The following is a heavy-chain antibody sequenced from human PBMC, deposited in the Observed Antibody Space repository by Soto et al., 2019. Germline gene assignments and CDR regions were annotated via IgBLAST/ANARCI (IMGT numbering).Heavy chain of an antibody. D-gene: IGHD2-15*01. J-gene: IGHJ6*02. Sequence: SETLSLTCTVSGGSISSYYWSWIRQPPGKGLEWIGYIYYSGSTNYNPSLKSRVTISVDTSKNQFSLKLSSVTAADTAVYYCARDGSYYGMDGWGQGTTVTVS. CDR3: ARDGSYYGMDG. V-gene: IGHV4-59*01. CDR2: IYYSGST. CDR1: GGSISSYY.